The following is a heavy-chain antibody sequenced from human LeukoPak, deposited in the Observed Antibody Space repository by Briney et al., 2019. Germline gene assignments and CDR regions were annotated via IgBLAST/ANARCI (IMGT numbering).Heavy chain of an antibody. D-gene: IGHD3-10*01. CDR3: ARGGLDVLLWFGESR. CDR1: GFTFSSYS. J-gene: IGHJ4*02. V-gene: IGHV3-21*01. CDR2: ISSSSSYI. Sequence: GGSLRLSCAASGFTFSSYSMNWVRQAPGKGLGWDSSISSSSSYIYYADSVKGRFTISRDNAKNSLYLQMNSLRAEDTAVYYCARGGLDVLLWFGESRWGQGTLVTVSS.